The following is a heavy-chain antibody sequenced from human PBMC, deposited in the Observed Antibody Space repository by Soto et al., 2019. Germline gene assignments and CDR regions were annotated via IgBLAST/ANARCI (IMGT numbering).Heavy chain of an antibody. CDR1: GFSLSTSGMR. Sequence: GPTRVNPTQTLTLTCTFSGFSLSTSGMRVSWIRQPPGKALEWLARIDWDDDKFYNTSLKTRLTISKDSSKNQVVLTMTNMDPVDTATYYCARMFHCSGGTCPFDYWGQGALVTVSS. J-gene: IGHJ4*01. D-gene: IGHD2-15*01. CDR2: IDWDDDK. V-gene: IGHV2-70*04. CDR3: ARMFHCSGGTCPFDY.